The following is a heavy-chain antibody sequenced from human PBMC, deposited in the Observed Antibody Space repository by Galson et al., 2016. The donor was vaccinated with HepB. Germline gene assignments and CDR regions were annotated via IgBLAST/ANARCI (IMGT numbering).Heavy chain of an antibody. CDR3: ASPYYHTSPWTGNGFKI. CDR1: GYSFNKYW. D-gene: IGHD3-22*01. CDR2: IYPGDSDT. V-gene: IGHV5-51*01. Sequence: QSGAEVKKPGESLKISCKGFGYSFNKYWIGWVRQMPGKGLEWMGIIYPGDSDTRYSPSFQGQVTISVDKSSTTAYLQWSSLKASDTAMYYCASPYYHTSPWTGNGFKIWGQGTMVTVSS. J-gene: IGHJ3*02.